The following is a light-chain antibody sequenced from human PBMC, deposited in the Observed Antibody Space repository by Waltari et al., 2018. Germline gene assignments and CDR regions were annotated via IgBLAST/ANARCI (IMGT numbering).Light chain of an antibody. CDR2: GTF. CDR3: QQYDISAVT. V-gene: IGKV3-20*01. J-gene: IGKJ4*02. Sequence: EIVLTQSPGTLSLPPGAGATPPCRTSQTLRTPYLAWYQQKPGQAPTLLIYGTFSRASGIADRFAGSGSGADFAHTISGWEAEDFATYYCQQYDISAVTVGGGTKVEIK. CDR1: QTLRTPY.